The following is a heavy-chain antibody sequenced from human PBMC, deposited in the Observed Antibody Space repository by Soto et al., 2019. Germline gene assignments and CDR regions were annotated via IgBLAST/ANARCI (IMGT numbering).Heavy chain of an antibody. CDR2: ISYDGSNK. CDR1: GFTFSSYG. CDR3: AKDGGITIFGVVTDYYYYGMDV. D-gene: IGHD3-3*01. V-gene: IGHV3-30*18. J-gene: IGHJ6*02. Sequence: GSLRLSCAASGFTFSSYGMHWVRQAPGKGLEWVAVISYDGSNKYYADSVKGRFTNSRDNSKNTLYLQMNSLRAEDTAVYYCAKDGGITIFGVVTDYYYYGMDVWGQGTTVTVSS.